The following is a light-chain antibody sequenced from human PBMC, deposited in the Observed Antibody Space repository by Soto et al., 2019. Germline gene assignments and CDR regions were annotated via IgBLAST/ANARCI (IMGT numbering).Light chain of an antibody. J-gene: IGKJ2*01. CDR1: QSVSGN. CDR3: LQYNTWPYT. CDR2: GAS. V-gene: IGKV3-15*01. Sequence: EIVMTQSPATSVSPGERATLSCRASQSVSGNLAWYQQKPAQAPRLLIYGASTRATGVPARFTGRGSGTDFTLTICSLQSGDFAVYYCLQYNTWPYTFGQGTKVEIK.